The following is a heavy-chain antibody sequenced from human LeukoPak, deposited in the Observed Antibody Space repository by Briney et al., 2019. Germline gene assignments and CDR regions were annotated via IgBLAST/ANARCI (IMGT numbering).Heavy chain of an antibody. Sequence: GESLKISCKGSGYNFTSYWIGWVRQMPGKGLEWMGIIYPGDSDTRYSPSFQGQVTISADKSISTAYLQWSSLKGSDTAMYYCARRYCSGTNCYANFDYWGQGTLVTVSS. D-gene: IGHD2-2*01. CDR2: IYPGDSDT. J-gene: IGHJ4*02. V-gene: IGHV5-51*01. CDR1: GYNFTSYW. CDR3: ARRYCSGTNCYANFDY.